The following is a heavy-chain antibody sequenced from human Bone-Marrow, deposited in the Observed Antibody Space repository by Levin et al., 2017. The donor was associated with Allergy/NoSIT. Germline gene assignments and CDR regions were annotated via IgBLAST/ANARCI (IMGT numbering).Heavy chain of an antibody. V-gene: IGHV3-53*01. CDR3: ARGQSPYSPHYGMDV. CDR1: GFTVRGNY. CDR2: IYSDGDT. D-gene: IGHD6-13*01. Sequence: PGGSLRLSCAASGFTVRGNYMSWVRQAPGKGPEWVAVIYSDGDTYYADSVKGRFSISRDTSKNTLYLQMNNLRDADTAVYYCARGQSPYSPHYGMDVWGQGTTVIVSS. J-gene: IGHJ6*02.